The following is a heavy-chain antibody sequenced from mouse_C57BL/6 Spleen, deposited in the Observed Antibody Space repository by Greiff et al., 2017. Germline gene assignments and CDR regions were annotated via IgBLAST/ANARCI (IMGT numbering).Heavy chain of an antibody. CDR1: GFSFNTYA. Sequence: EVMLVESGGGLVQPKGSLKLSCAASGFSFNTYAMNWVRQAPGKGLEWVARIRSKSNNYATYYADSVKDRFTISRDDSESMLYLQMNNLKTEDTAMYYCVRQTDGYWYCDVWGTGTTVTVSS. J-gene: IGHJ1*03. D-gene: IGHD2-3*01. CDR2: IRSKSNNYAT. V-gene: IGHV10-1*01. CDR3: VRQTDGYWYCDV.